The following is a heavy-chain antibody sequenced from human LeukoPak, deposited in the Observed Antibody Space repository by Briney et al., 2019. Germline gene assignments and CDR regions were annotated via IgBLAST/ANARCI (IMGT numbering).Heavy chain of an antibody. Sequence: SETPSLTCAVYGGSFSGYYWSWIRQPPGKGLEWIGEINHSGSTNYNPSLKSRVTISVDTSKNQFSLKLSSVTAADTAVYYCAEYYYDSSGYLPSWGQGTMVTVSS. J-gene: IGHJ3*01. CDR1: GGSFSGYY. CDR3: AEYYYDSSGYLPS. D-gene: IGHD3-22*01. V-gene: IGHV4-34*01. CDR2: INHSGST.